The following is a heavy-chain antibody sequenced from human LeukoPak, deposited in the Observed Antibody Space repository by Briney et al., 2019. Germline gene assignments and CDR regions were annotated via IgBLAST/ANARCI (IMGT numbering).Heavy chain of an antibody. Sequence: SETLSLTCTVSGGSISTYYWSWIRQPPGKGLEWIGYIYYSGNTNYNPSLKSRVTMSVDTSKNQFSLKLSSVTAADTAVYYCARDHFHYGDLPWGQGTLVTVSS. CDR1: GGSISTYY. J-gene: IGHJ5*02. CDR3: ARDHFHYGDLP. D-gene: IGHD4-17*01. V-gene: IGHV4-59*12. CDR2: IYYSGNT.